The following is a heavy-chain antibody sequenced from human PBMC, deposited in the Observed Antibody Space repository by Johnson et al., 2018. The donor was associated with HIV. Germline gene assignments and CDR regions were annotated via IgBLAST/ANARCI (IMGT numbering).Heavy chain of an antibody. Sequence: QVQLVESGGGVVQPGRSLRLSCAASGVTVSSEGRQGGRQEPGQGLEWVAVIWYDGSNKYYADSVKGRFTISRDISNNSLYLQMNRLRSDDTALYYCARDPSRLRQSDIWCQWTMVTVSS. CDR3: ARDPSRLRQSDI. V-gene: IGHV3-33*01. D-gene: IGHD3-16*01. CDR1: GVTVSSEG. J-gene: IGHJ3*02. CDR2: IWYDGSNK.